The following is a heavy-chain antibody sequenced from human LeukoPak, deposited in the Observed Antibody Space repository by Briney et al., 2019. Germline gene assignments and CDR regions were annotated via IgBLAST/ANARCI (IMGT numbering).Heavy chain of an antibody. V-gene: IGHV1-18*01. CDR2: ISAYNGNT. J-gene: IGHJ6*02. CDR3: ARDSAGYCSGSSCYQYYYGMDV. D-gene: IGHD2-15*01. Sequence: GASVKVSCKASGYTFTSYGISWVRQAPGQGLEWMGWISAYNGNTNYAQKLQGRVTMTTDTSTSTAYMELRSLRSDDTAVYYCARDSAGYCSGSSCYQYYYGMDVWGQGTTVTVSS. CDR1: GYTFTSYG.